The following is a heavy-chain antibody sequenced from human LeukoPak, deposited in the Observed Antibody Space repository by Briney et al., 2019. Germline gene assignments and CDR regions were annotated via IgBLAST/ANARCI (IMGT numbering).Heavy chain of an antibody. CDR2: ISYDGSNK. D-gene: IGHD4-11*01. V-gene: IGHV3-30*18. CDR1: GFTFSSYG. J-gene: IGHJ4*02. CDR3: AKEGDYSNYYDY. Sequence: GGSLRLSCAASGFTFSSYGMHWVRQAPGKGLEWVAVISYDGSNKYYADSVKGRFTISRDNSKNTLYLQMYSLRAEDTAVYYCAKEGDYSNYYDYWGQGTLVTVSS.